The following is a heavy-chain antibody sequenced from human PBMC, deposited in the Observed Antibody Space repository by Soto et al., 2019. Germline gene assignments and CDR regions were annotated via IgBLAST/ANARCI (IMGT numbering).Heavy chain of an antibody. CDR3: ARGGSSDWQVALDI. V-gene: IGHV4-34*01. CDR1: AGSFSHYY. D-gene: IGHD6-19*01. J-gene: IGHJ3*02. Sequence: QVQQQPWGAGLLKPSETLSLTCAVYAGSFSHYYWNWIRQSPGKGLEWIGKIKHSGSSNYNPSLRSRVSISVDMSKNQFSLRLTPVTAADTAVYYCARGGSSDWQVALDIWGQGTMVTVSS. CDR2: IKHSGSS.